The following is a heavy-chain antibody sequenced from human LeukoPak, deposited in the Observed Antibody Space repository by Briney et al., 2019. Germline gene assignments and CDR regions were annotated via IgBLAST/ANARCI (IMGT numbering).Heavy chain of an antibody. J-gene: IGHJ4*02. CDR1: GFTFSGYG. CDR2: VQYDGDNK. V-gene: IGHV3-30*02. CDR3: AKAGIVGATTRNYFDY. D-gene: IGHD1-26*01. Sequence: GGSLRLSCIASGFTFSGYGMHWVRQAPGKGLEWIAFVQYDGDNKYSADSVKGRFTISRDNSKNTLYLQMNSLRAEDTAVYYCAKAGIVGATTRNYFDYWGQGTLVTVSS.